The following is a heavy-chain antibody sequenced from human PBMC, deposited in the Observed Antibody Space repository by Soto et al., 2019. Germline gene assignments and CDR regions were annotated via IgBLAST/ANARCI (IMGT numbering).Heavy chain of an antibody. J-gene: IGHJ4*02. Sequence: HPGGSLRLSCAASGFTFSSYAMSWVRQAPGKGLEWVSAISGSGGSTDYADSVKGRFTISRDNSKNTLYLQMNSLRAEDTAVYYCAKTARITIFGVVIPDFDYWGQGTLVTVSS. CDR1: GFTFSSYA. CDR2: ISGSGGST. D-gene: IGHD3-3*01. CDR3: AKTARITIFGVVIPDFDY. V-gene: IGHV3-23*01.